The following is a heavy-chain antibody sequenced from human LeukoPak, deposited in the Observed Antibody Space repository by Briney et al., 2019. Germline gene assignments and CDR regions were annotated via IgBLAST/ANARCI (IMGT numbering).Heavy chain of an antibody. CDR2: IKQDGSEK. CDR1: GFTFSSYW. D-gene: IGHD5-18*01. CDR3: AREVDTAMVFDY. Sequence: GGSLRLSCAASGFTFSSYWMSWVRQAPGKGLEWVANIKQDGSEKYYVDSVKGRFTISRDNSKNTLYLQMNSLRAEDTAVYYCAREVDTAMVFDYWGQGTLVTVSS. V-gene: IGHV3-7*01. J-gene: IGHJ4*02.